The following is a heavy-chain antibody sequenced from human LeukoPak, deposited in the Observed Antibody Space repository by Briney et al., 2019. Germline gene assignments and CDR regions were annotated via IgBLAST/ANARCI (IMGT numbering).Heavy chain of an antibody. CDR3: ARDPARGSYFDY. J-gene: IGHJ4*02. Sequence: GGSLRLSCAASGFTFSSYSMNWVRQAPGKGLEWVSSISSSSSYIYYADSVKGRFTISRDNAKNSLYLQMNSLRAEDTAVYYCARDPARGSYFDYWGQGTLVTVSS. V-gene: IGHV3-21*01. D-gene: IGHD3-10*01. CDR1: GFTFSSYS. CDR2: ISSSSSYI.